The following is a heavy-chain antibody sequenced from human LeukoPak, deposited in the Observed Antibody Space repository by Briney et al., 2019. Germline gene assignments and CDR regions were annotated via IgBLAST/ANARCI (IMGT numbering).Heavy chain of an antibody. V-gene: IGHV1-46*01. CDR3: ARNTPQGGYNNGYDY. CDR1: GYTFPSYF. D-gene: IGHD5-18*01. CDR2: INPTGGST. J-gene: IGHJ4*02. Sequence: GASVKVSCKASGYTFPSYFMHWVRQAPGQGLEWMGIINPTGGSTTYAQKFQGRVTMTRDTSTSTVYMELSSLRSDDTAVYYCARNTPQGGYNNGYDYWGQGTLVTVSS.